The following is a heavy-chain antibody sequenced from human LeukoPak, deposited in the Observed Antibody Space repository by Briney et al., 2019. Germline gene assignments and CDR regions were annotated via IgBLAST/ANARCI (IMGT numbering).Heavy chain of an antibody. CDR3: ARDPDYGEHDQGWFDP. J-gene: IGHJ5*02. CDR1: GGTCRSYA. CDR2: IIPIFGTA. V-gene: IGHV1-69*01. Sequence: SVKVSCRASGGTCRSYAISWVRQAPGQGLEWMGGIIPIFGTANYAQKFQGRVTITADESTSTAYMELSSLRSEDTAVYYCARDPDYGEHDQGWFDPWGQGTLVTVSS. D-gene: IGHD4-17*01.